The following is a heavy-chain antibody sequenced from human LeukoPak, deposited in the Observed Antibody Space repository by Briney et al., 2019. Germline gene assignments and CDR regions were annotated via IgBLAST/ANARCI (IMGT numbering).Heavy chain of an antibody. CDR3: AKVGYGDLDH. Sequence: GGSLRLSCAASGFMFSSYAMTWVRQASGKGLEWVSSISGSGEFTDYADSVKGRFTISRDNPENTVYLQMSSLRVDDTATYFCAKVGYGDLDHWGQGVLVPVSS. D-gene: IGHD4-17*01. J-gene: IGHJ4*02. V-gene: IGHV3-23*01. CDR2: ISGSGEFT. CDR1: GFMFSSYA.